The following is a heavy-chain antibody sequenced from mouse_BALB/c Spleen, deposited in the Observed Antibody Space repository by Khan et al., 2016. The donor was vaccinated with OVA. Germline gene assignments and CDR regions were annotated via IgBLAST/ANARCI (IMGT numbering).Heavy chain of an antibody. V-gene: IGHV9-1*02. CDR2: INTYTGEP. D-gene: IGHD6-2*01. Sequence: VQLVESGPELKKPGETVKISCKASGYTFTNYGMNWVKQAPGKGLKWMGWINTYTGEPTYADDFKGRFVFSLDTSASTAYLQISNLKNEDMTTYFCARISSYWYSDVWGAGTTVTVSS. CDR1: GYTFTNYG. J-gene: IGHJ1*01. CDR3: ARISSYWYSDV.